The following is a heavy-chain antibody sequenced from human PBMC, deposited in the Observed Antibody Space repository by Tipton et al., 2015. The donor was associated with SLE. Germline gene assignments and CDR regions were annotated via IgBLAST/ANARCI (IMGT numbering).Heavy chain of an antibody. D-gene: IGHD6-6*01. CDR2: IYYSGST. CDR3: ARDRGIAARPSYYYYYMDV. CDR1: GDSISSGSYQWGYY. Sequence: TLSLTCSVSGDSISSGSYQWGYYWGWIRQPPGKGLEWIGYIYYSGSTNYNPSLKSRVTISVDTSKNQFSLKLSSVTAADTAVYYCARDRGIAARPSYYYYYMDVWGKGTTVTVSS. J-gene: IGHJ6*03. V-gene: IGHV4-61*01.